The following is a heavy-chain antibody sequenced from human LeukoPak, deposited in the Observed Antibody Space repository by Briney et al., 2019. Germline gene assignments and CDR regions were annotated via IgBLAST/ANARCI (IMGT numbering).Heavy chain of an antibody. J-gene: IGHJ4*02. CDR1: GFTFGDYA. CDR2: IRSKAYGGTA. CDR3: TRATAVFWSGYPDY. Sequence: GGSLRLSCTASGFTFGDYAMSWVRQAPGKGLEWVGFIRSKAYGGTAEYAASVKGRFTISRDDSKSIAYLQMNSLKTEDTAVYYCTRATAVFWSGYPDYWGQGTLVTVSS. V-gene: IGHV3-49*04. D-gene: IGHD3-3*01.